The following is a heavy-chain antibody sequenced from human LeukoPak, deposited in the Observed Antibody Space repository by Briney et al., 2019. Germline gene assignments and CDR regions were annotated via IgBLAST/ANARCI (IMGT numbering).Heavy chain of an antibody. CDR3: ARVVEYSSQPGLDY. J-gene: IGHJ4*02. CDR2: IYYSGST. CDR1: GGSISSISSNNYH. V-gene: IGHV4-39*07. Sequence: PSETLSLTCIVSGGSISSISSNNYHWGWIRQPPGKGLEWIGSIYYSGSTNYNPSLKSRVTISVDKSKNQFSLKLSSVTAADTVVYYCARVVEYSSQPGLDYWGQGTLVTVSS. D-gene: IGHD6-6*01.